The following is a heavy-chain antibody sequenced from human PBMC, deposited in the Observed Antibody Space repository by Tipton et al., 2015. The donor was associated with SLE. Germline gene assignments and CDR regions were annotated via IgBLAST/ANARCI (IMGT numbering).Heavy chain of an antibody. D-gene: IGHD6-13*01. CDR1: GLTFNTYT. CDR3: AAGAAGSY. V-gene: IGHV3-48*01. J-gene: IGHJ4*02. CDR2: ISSSSSPI. Sequence: SLRLSCAASGLTFNTYTMNWVRQAPGKGLEWVSYISSSSSPIYYADSMKGRFTISRDNAKSSLYLQMNSLRAEDTAVYYCAAGAAGSYWGQGTLVTVSS.